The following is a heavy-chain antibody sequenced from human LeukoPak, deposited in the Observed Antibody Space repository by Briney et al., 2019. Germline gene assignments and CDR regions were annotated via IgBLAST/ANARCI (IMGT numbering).Heavy chain of an antibody. D-gene: IGHD5-24*01. Sequence: GGSLRLSCTASGLTFRTSAMNWVRQAPGKGLEWLCGISGSGNGTYYADSVKGRFTISRDNSQNMVYLLMNSLTVEDAATYYCAKRTMSAFDSWGQGTLLIVSS. J-gene: IGHJ4*02. V-gene: IGHV3-23*01. CDR2: ISGSGNGT. CDR3: AKRTMSAFDS. CDR1: GLTFRTSA.